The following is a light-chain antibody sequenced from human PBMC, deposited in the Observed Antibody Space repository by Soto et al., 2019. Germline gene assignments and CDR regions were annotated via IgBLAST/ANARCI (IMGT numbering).Light chain of an antibody. CDR3: QQYETSRRT. CDR2: GAS. V-gene: IGKV3-20*01. Sequence: EIVLTQSPGTLSLSPGERATLSCRASQSVTMYYLSWYQQRPGQAPRLLIYGASRRATGIPDRFSGSGSGTGFTLTLSRLEPEDFAVYYCQQYETSRRTFGPGTKVDIK. CDR1: QSVTMYY. J-gene: IGKJ3*01.